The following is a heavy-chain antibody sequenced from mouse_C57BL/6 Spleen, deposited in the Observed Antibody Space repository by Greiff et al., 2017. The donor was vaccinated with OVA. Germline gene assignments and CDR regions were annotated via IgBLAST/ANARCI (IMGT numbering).Heavy chain of an antibody. CDR2: VRNKANGYTT. J-gene: IGHJ1*03. D-gene: IGHD1-1*01. CDR1: GFTFTDYY. CDR3: ERWDYGAYFDV. Sequence: EVQVVESGGGLVQPGGSLSLSCAASGFTFTDYYMYWVRQPPGKALEWLGFVRNKANGYTTEYSASVKGRFTISRDNSQSILYLQMNAMRAEDSATYYCERWDYGAYFDVWGTGTTVTVSS. V-gene: IGHV7-3*01.